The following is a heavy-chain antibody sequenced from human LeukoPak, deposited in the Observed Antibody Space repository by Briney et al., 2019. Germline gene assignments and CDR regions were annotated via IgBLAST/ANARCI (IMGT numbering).Heavy chain of an antibody. CDR3: AKDQAPRYGSGSRFDY. D-gene: IGHD3-10*01. Sequence: GRSLRLSCAASGFTFSSYGMHWVRQAPGKGLEWVAVISYDGSNKYYADSVKGRFTISGDNSKNTLYLQMNSLRAEDTAVYYCAKDQAPRYGSGSRFDYWGQGTLVTVSS. J-gene: IGHJ4*02. V-gene: IGHV3-30*18. CDR1: GFTFSSYG. CDR2: ISYDGSNK.